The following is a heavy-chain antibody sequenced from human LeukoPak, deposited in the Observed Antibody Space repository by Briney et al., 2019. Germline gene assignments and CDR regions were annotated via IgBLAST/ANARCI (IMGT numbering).Heavy chain of an antibody. Sequence: GGSLRLSCAASGFTISSYGMQWVRQAPGKGLEWVALILFDEINKYYGDSVKGRFAISRDNSKNTLYLQMNSLRGEDTAVYYCARYCSGNNCYSGLDVWGQGTTVTVSS. CDR3: ARYCSGNNCYSGLDV. V-gene: IGHV3-33*01. CDR1: GFTISSYG. J-gene: IGHJ6*02. CDR2: ILFDEINK. D-gene: IGHD2-15*01.